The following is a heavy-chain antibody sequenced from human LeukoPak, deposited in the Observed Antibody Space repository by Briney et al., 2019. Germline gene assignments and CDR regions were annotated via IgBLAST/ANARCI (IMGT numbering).Heavy chain of an antibody. CDR2: IFYSGNT. CDR3: ARLGGYSYGSSYYFDY. J-gene: IGHJ4*02. V-gene: IGHV4-39*01. D-gene: IGHD5-18*01. Sequence: SETLSLTCTVSGGSISSSNYYWGWIRQPPGKGLEWVGNIFYSGNTYYNPSLKSRVTISVDTSKNQFSLRLSSVTAADTAVYYCARLGGYSYGSSYYFDYWGQGTLVTVSS. CDR1: GGSISSSNYY.